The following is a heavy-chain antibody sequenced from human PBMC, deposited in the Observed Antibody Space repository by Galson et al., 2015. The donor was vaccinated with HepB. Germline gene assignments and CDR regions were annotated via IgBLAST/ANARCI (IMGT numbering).Heavy chain of an antibody. D-gene: IGHD6-13*01. CDR1: GYTFTSYD. CDR2: MNPNSGNT. Sequence: SVKVSCKASGYTFTSYDINWVRQATGQGLEWMGWMNPNSGNTGYAQKFQGRVTMTRNTSISTAYMELSSLRSEDTAVYYCAGVVSSSWVYYYYYYMDVWGKGTTVTVSS. CDR3: AGVVSSSWVYYYYYYMDV. V-gene: IGHV1-8*01. J-gene: IGHJ6*03.